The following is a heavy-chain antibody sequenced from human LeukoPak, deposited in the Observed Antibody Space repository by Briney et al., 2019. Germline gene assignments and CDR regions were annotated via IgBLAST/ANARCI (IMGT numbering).Heavy chain of an antibody. D-gene: IGHD3-16*01. CDR2: ISWNSGSI. J-gene: IGHJ1*01. CDR3: ANGGGYFLH. Sequence: HPGGSLRLSCAASGFTFDDYAMHWVRQAPGKGLEWVSGISWNSGSIGYADSVEGRFTVSRDNAKNTLYLQMDTLRPEDTALYYCANGGGYFLHWGQGTLVTVAS. V-gene: IGHV3-9*01. CDR1: GFTFDDYA.